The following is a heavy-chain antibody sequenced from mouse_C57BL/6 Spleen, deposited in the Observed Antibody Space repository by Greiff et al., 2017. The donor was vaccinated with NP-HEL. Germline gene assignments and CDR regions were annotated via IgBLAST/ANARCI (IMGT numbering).Heavy chain of an antibody. V-gene: IGHV1-81*01. CDR2: IYPRSGNT. J-gene: IGHJ2*01. CDR1: GYTFTSYG. D-gene: IGHD1-1*01. Sequence: VQGVESGAELARPGASVKLSCKASGYTFTSYGISWVKQRTGQGLEWIGEIYPRSGNTYYNEKFKGKATLTADKSSSTAYMELRSLTSEDSAVYFCARGGFDYYGSSYDYWGQGTTLTVSS. CDR3: ARGGFDYYGSSYDY.